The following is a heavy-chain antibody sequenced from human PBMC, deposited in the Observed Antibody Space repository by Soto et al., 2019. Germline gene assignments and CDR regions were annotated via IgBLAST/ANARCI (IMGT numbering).Heavy chain of an antibody. CDR2: FDPEDGEI. Sequence: ASVKVSCKVSGYTLTELSMHWVRQAPGKGLEWMGGFDPEDGEIIYAQKFQGRVTMTEDTSTDTAYMELSSLRSEDTAVYYCASSRITMVPYGMDVWGQGTTVTVSS. CDR1: GYTLTELS. V-gene: IGHV1-24*01. J-gene: IGHJ6*02. D-gene: IGHD3-10*01. CDR3: ASSRITMVPYGMDV.